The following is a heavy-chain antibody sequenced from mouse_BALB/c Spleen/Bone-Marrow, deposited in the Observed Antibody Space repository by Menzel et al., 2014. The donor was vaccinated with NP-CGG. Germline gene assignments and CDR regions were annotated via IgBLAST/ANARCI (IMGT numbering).Heavy chain of an antibody. Sequence: QVQLQQSGPELVKPGASVKISCKTSGYTFXYPWMNWVRQRPGQGLEWIGRIYPEDGDTNYNGRFKGKATLTADKSSNTTYMQLSSLTSVDSAVYFCARNPHYYAMDYWGQGTSVTVSS. J-gene: IGHJ4*01. CDR1: GYTFXYPW. V-gene: IGHV1-82*01. CDR2: IYPEDGDT. CDR3: ARNPHYYAMDY.